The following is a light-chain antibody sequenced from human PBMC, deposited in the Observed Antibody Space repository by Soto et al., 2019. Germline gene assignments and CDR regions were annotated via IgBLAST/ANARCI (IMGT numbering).Light chain of an antibody. J-gene: IGKJ2*02. CDR2: DAS. Sequence: EIAMTQSPATLSVSPGEGATLSCRASQSVGSRVAWYQQNPGQPPRLLIHDASTMATGVPARFSGSESGTLFPLTITSLQSEDFAVYYCQQYLDWRTFGQGTKLEIK. CDR3: QQYLDWRT. V-gene: IGKV3-15*01. CDR1: QSVGSR.